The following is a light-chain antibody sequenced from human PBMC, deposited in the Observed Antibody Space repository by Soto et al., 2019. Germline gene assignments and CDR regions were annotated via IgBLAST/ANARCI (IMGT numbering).Light chain of an antibody. CDR2: GAS. CDR1: QSVSSSY. V-gene: IGKV3-20*01. Sequence: EIVLTQSPGTLSLSPGERATLSCRASQSVSSSYLAWYQQKPGQAPRLLIYGASNRATGIPDRFSGSGSGTDFTLTISRLEPEDFALYYCQQYGSSPQTFGQGTNLEIK. J-gene: IGKJ2*01. CDR3: QQYGSSPQT.